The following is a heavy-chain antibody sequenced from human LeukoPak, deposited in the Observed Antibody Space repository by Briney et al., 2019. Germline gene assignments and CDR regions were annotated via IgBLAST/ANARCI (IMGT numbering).Heavy chain of an antibody. CDR2: IRYDVSNK. V-gene: IGHV3-30*02. D-gene: IGHD2-15*01. CDR1: GLTFSSYG. J-gene: IGHJ4*02. CDR3: AQGDCSGGPCPGPLN. Sequence: GALRLSCAASGLTFSSYGMHWVRQAPGKGLEWVAFIRYDVSNKYYADSVRGRFTISRDNSKNTLYLQMNSLRVEDTSVYYCAQGDCSGGPCPGPLNWGQGTLVTVSS.